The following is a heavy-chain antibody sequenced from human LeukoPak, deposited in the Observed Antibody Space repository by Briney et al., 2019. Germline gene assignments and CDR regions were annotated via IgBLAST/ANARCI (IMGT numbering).Heavy chain of an antibody. D-gene: IGHD1-26*01. V-gene: IGHV3-33*06. Sequence: GRSLILSCAASGFTFSSYGMHRVRQAPGKGLEWVAVMWYDGSNKYYADSVKGRFTISRDNPKNTLYLLMNSLRAEDTAVYYCAKDSGSYYFDYWGQGALVAVSS. CDR1: GFTFSSYG. CDR2: MWYDGSNK. J-gene: IGHJ4*02. CDR3: AKDSGSYYFDY.